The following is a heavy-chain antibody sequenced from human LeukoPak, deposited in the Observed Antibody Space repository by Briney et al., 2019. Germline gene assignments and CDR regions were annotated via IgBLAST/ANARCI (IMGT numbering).Heavy chain of an antibody. J-gene: IGHJ4*02. CDR3: ARDPGGGYSGSYYVGYFFYY. D-gene: IGHD1-26*01. Sequence: GGSLRLSCAASGFTFSSYSMNWVRQAPGKGLEWVSYISSSGSNIYYADSVKGRFTISRDNAKNSLYLQMNSLRAEDTAVYYCARDPGGGYSGSYYVGYFFYYWGQGTLVNGCS. CDR1: GFTFSSYS. CDR2: ISSSGSNI. V-gene: IGHV3-48*04.